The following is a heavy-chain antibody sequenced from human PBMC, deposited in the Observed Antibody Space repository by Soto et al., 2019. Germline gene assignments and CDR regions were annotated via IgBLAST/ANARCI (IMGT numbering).Heavy chain of an antibody. Sequence: QVQLVQSGAEVKKPGASVKVSCKASGYTFTSYYMHWVRQAPGQGLEWMGIINHSGGSTSYAKKFQGRVTMTRDTSTSTVYMELSSLRSEDTAVYYCARDGLYGDYGHYWCQGTLVTVSS. CDR3: ARDGLYGDYGHY. J-gene: IGHJ4*02. V-gene: IGHV1-46*01. CDR2: INHSGGST. CDR1: GYTFTSYY. D-gene: IGHD4-17*01.